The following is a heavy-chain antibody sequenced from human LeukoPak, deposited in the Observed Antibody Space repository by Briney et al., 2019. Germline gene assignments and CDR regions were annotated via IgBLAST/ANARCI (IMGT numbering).Heavy chain of an antibody. D-gene: IGHD3-3*01. CDR1: SYTIRLYA. CDR2: ISGSGDNT. Sequence: RGGSLRLSCAASSYTIRLYAMSWVRQSPGKGLEWVSAISGSGDNTYYADSVKGRFTISRDNFKNTLYLQMNSPRADDTGLYYCAKSNDFWSGYYRSFDYWGQGTLVTVSS. J-gene: IGHJ4*02. V-gene: IGHV3-23*01. CDR3: AKSNDFWSGYYRSFDY.